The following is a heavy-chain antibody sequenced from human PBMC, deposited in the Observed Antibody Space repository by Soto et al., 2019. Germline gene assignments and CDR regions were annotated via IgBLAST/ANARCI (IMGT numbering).Heavy chain of an antibody. CDR1: GGTFSSYA. D-gene: IGHD5-12*01. CDR2: IIPIFGTA. J-gene: IGHJ6*02. V-gene: IGHV1-69*01. Sequence: QVQLVQSGAEVKKPGSSVKVSCKASGGTFSSYAISWVRQAPGQGLEWMGGIIPIFGTANYAQKFQGRVTITADESTSTAYMELSSLRSEDTAVYYCARGGKVSTSSYYYYGMDVWGQATTVTVSS. CDR3: ARGGKVSTSSYYYYGMDV.